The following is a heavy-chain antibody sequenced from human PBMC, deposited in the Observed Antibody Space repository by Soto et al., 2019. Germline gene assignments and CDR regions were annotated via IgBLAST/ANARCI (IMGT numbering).Heavy chain of an antibody. CDR2: ISSSSSYI. D-gene: IGHD6-6*01. V-gene: IGHV3-21*01. CDR3: ARDSPAVIAAFDY. CDR1: GFTFSSYS. Sequence: EVQLVESGGGLVKPGGSLRLSCAASGFTFSSYSMNWVRQAPGKGLEWVSSISSSSSYIYYADSVKGRFTISRDNAKNSLYQQMNSLIAEDTAVYYCARDSPAVIAAFDYWGQGTLVTVSS. J-gene: IGHJ4*02.